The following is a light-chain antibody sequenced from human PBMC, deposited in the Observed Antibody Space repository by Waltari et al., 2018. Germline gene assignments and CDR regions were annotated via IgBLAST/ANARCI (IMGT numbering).Light chain of an antibody. CDR1: SPNIGGSY. V-gene: IGLV1-51*01. Sequence: QSVLTQPPSVSGDPGQRVTISCTGSSPNIGGSYVYWYQQFPGTAPKLLIYDNNKRPSGLSDRFSGSKSGTSASLTITGLQPGDEADYYCGAWDSSLSADVFGSGTKLTVL. CDR2: DNN. J-gene: IGLJ6*01. CDR3: GAWDSSLSADV.